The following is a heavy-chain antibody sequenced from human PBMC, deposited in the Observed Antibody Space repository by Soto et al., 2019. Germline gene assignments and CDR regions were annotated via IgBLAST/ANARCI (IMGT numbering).Heavy chain of an antibody. Sequence: PGESLKISSNGFGYRFTTYWIGRVLQMPGKGLEWIGIIYPGDSDTRYSPSFQGQVTISADKSISTAFLQWSSLKASDNAMYYCARAMVRRKNYYGVGVWAQGTSVTVSS. CDR1: GYRFTTYW. CDR3: ARAMVRRKNYYGVGV. D-gene: IGHD3-10*01. J-gene: IGHJ6*02. V-gene: IGHV5-51*01. CDR2: IYPGDSDT.